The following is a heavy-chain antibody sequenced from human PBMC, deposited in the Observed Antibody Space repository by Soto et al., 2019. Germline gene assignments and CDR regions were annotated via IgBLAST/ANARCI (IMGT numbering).Heavy chain of an antibody. J-gene: IGHJ4*02. CDR3: ARIYYDFVTGYSLLDD. D-gene: IGHD3-9*01. V-gene: IGHV4-59*08. Sequence: SETLSLTCTVSGGSISSYYWSWIRQPPGKGLEWIGYIYYSGSTTYNPSLKSRVTISVDTSKNQFSLKLTSVTAADTAVYYCARIYYDFVTGYSLLDDSGPGSQVTVSS. CDR2: IYYSGST. CDR1: GGSISSYY.